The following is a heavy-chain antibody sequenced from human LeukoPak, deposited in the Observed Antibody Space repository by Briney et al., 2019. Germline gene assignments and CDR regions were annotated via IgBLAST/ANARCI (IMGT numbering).Heavy chain of an antibody. CDR2: ISYDGSNK. Sequence: GRSLRLSCAASGFTFSSYAMHWVRQAPGKGLEWVAVISYDGSNKYYADSVKGRFTISRDNSKNTLYLQMNSLRAEDTAVYYCAKDRVYMVRGVKSDYWGQGTLVTVSS. V-gene: IGHV3-30-3*01. CDR1: GFTFSSYA. CDR3: AKDRVYMVRGVKSDY. J-gene: IGHJ4*02. D-gene: IGHD3-10*01.